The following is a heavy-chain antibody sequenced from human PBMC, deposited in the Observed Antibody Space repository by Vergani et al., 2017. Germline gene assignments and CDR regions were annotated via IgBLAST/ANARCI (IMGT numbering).Heavy chain of an antibody. CDR2: ISYDGSNK. J-gene: IGHJ4*02. CDR3: AKETTVADYYFDY. CDR1: GFTFSSYG. Sequence: VQLLESGGGLVQPGGSLRLSCAASGFTFSSYGMHWVRQAPGKGLEWVAVISYDGSNKYYADSVKGRFTISRDNSKNTLYLQMNSLRAEDTAVYYCAKETTVADYYFDYWGQGTLVTVSS. V-gene: IGHV3-30*18. D-gene: IGHD6-19*01.